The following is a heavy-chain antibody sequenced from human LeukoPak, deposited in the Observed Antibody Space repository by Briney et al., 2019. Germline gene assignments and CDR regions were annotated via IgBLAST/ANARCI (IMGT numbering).Heavy chain of an antibody. V-gene: IGHV3-20*01. CDR1: GFTFDDYG. Sequence: GGSLRLSCAASGFTFDDYGMSWVRQAPGKGLEWVSGINWNGGSTGYADSVKGRFTISRGNAKKSLYLQMNSLRAEDTALYHCARARSSSWYDWFDPWGQGTLATVSS. J-gene: IGHJ5*02. CDR3: ARARSSSWYDWFDP. CDR2: INWNGGST. D-gene: IGHD6-13*01.